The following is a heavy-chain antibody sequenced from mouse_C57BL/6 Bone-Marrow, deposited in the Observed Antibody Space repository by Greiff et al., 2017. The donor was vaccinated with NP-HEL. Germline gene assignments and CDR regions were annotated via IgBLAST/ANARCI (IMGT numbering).Heavy chain of an antibody. J-gene: IGHJ4*01. CDR1: GYTFTSYW. V-gene: IGHV1-50*01. D-gene: IGHD2-2*01. CDR3: AGGYDGYAMYY. Sequence: QVQLQQPGAELVKPGASVKLSCKASGYTFTSYWMQWVKQRPGQGLEWIGEIDPSDSYTNYNQKFKGKATLTVDTSSSTAYMQHSSLTSEDSAVYYCAGGYDGYAMYYWGRGNSVTVSS. CDR2: IDPSDSYT.